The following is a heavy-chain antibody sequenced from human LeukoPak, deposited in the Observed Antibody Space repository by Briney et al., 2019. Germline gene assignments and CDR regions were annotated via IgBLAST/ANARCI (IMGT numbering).Heavy chain of an antibody. V-gene: IGHV3-23*01. CDR2: ISDDGGDT. CDR3: GRDWKLDY. CDR1: GFTFSNYA. Sequence: PGGSLRLSCAASGFTFSNYAMSWVRQAPGKGLEWVSAISDDGGDTKYAESVKGRFTISRDNSRNRLYLQTNSLRVEDTAIYYCGRDWKLDYWGQGILVTVSS. J-gene: IGHJ4*02. D-gene: IGHD1-1*01.